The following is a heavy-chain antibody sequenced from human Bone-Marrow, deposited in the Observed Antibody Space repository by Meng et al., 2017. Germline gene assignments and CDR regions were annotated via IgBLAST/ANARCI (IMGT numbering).Heavy chain of an antibody. CDR1: GFTFSSYA. CDR2: ISGSGGST. V-gene: IGHV3-23*01. D-gene: IGHD3-10*01. Sequence: GESLRLSCAASGFTFSSYAMSWVRQAPGKGLEWVSAISGSGGSTYYADSVKGRFTISRDNSKNTLYLQMNSLRAEDTAVYYCAKDPHYYGSGSYPIAFDIWGQGTMVTVSS. J-gene: IGHJ3*02. CDR3: AKDPHYYGSGSYPIAFDI.